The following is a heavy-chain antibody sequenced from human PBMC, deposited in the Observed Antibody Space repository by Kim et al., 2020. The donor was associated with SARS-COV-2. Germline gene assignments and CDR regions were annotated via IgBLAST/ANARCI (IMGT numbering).Heavy chain of an antibody. CDR1: GFTFSSYG. V-gene: IGHV3-30*18. Sequence: GGSLRLSCAASGFTFSSYGMHWVRQAPGKGLEWVAVISYDGSNKYYADSVKGRFTISRDNSKNTLYLQMNSLRAEDTAVYYCAKAGVGAKGYSSGWDDYWGQRTLVSVSS. CDR2: ISYDGSNK. CDR3: AKAGVGAKGYSSGWDDY. J-gene: IGHJ4*02. D-gene: IGHD6-19*01.